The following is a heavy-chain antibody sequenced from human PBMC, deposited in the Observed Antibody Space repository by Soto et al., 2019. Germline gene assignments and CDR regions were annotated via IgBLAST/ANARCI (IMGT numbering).Heavy chain of an antibody. CDR3: ARADTAHDAFDI. V-gene: IGHV1-69*13. CDR2: IIPIFGTA. CDR1: GGTFSSYA. Sequence: SVKVSCKASGGTFSSYAISWVRQAPGQGLEWMGGIIPIFGTANYAQKFQGRVTITADESTSTAYMELSSLRSEDTAVYYCARADTAHDAFDIWGQGTMVTVSS. J-gene: IGHJ3*02. D-gene: IGHD5-18*01.